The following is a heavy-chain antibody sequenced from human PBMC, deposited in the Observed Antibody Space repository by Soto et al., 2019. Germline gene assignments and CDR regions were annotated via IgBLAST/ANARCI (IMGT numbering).Heavy chain of an antibody. J-gene: IGHJ6*02. Sequence: QITLKESGPTLVKPTQTLTLTCSFSGFSLSTSGVGVGWIRQPPGKALEWLALIYWDDDKRYSQSLRSRLTVTKDTSKNQVVLIMTNMDPVDTATYYCAQRRFGGDCLQSYASHYYYGMDVWGQGTTVTVSS. V-gene: IGHV2-5*02. D-gene: IGHD2-21*02. CDR2: IYWDDDK. CDR1: GFSLSTSGVG. CDR3: AQRRFGGDCLQSYASHYYYGMDV.